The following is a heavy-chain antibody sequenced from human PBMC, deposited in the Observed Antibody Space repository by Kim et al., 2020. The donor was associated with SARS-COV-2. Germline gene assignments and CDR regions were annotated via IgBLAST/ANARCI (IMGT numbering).Heavy chain of an antibody. J-gene: IGHJ6*02. Sequence: GGSLRLSCAASGFTFSSYGMHWVRQAPGKGLEWVAVISYDGSNKYYADSVKGRFTISRDNSKNTLYLQMNSLRAEDTAVYYCAKDNPQWLGFTIGGMDVWGRGTTVTVSS. CDR2: ISYDGSNK. CDR1: GFTFSSYG. CDR3: AKDNPQWLGFTIGGMDV. D-gene: IGHD6-19*01. V-gene: IGHV3-30*18.